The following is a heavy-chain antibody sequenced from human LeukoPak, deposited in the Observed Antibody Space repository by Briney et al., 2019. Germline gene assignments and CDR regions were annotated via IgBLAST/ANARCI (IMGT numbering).Heavy chain of an antibody. CDR1: GYSFTSYW. J-gene: IGHJ4*02. CDR3: ARPRGLPGLGGDYFDY. D-gene: IGHD2-21*01. CDR2: IYPGDSDT. V-gene: IGHV5-51*01. Sequence: GESLKISCKGSGYSFTSYWIGWVRQMPGKGLEWMGIIYPGDSDTRYSPSFQGQVTISADKSISTAYLQWSTLKASDTAIYYCARPRGLPGLGGDYFDYWGQGTLVTVSS.